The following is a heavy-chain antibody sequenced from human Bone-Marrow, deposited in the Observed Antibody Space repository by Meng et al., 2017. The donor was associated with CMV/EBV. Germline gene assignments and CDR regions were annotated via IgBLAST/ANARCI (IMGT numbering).Heavy chain of an antibody. Sequence: SVKVSCKASGGNFNRYTINWVRQAPGQGLEWMGGVIPIFGTANYAQKFQGRVTITTDESTNTAYMELSSLRPGDTAVYYCARSWRVSHHFDYWGQGTLVTVSS. CDR3: ARSWRVSHHFDY. V-gene: IGHV1-69*05. J-gene: IGHJ4*02. D-gene: IGHD3-3*01. CDR1: GGNFNRYT. CDR2: VIPIFGTA.